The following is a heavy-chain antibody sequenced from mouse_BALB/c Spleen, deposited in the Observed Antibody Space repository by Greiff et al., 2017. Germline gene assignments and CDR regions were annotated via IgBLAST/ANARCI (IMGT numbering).Heavy chain of an antibody. CDR2: ISSGGSYT. CDR3: ARHENYDGYYGFAY. Sequence: EVKLMESGGDLVKPGGSLKLSCAASGFTFSSYGMSWVRQTPDKRLEWVATISSGGSYTYYPDSVKGRFTISRDNAKNTLYLQMSSLKSEDTAMYYCARHENYDGYYGFAYWGQGTLVTVSA. J-gene: IGHJ3*01. CDR1: GFTFSSYG. D-gene: IGHD2-3*01. V-gene: IGHV5-6*01.